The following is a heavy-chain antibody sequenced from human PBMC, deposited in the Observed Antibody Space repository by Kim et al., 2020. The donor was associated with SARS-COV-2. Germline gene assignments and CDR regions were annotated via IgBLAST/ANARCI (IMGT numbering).Heavy chain of an antibody. CDR3: ARDRSGSPVGYYYYGMDV. CDR1: GGSISSSNW. CDR2: IYHSGST. V-gene: IGHV4-4*02. D-gene: IGHD5-12*01. J-gene: IGHJ6*02. Sequence: SETLSLTCAVSGGSISSSNWWSWVRQPPGKGLEWIGEIYHSGSTNYNPSLKSRVTISVDKSKNQFSLKLSSVTAADTAVYYCARDRSGSPVGYYYYGMDVWGQGTTVTVSS.